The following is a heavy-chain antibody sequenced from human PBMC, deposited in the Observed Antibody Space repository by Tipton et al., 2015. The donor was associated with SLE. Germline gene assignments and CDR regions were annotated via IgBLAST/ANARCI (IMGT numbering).Heavy chain of an antibody. CDR1: GGSISSHY. J-gene: IGHJ3*02. Sequence: TLSLTCTVSGGSISSHYWSWIRQPPGKGLEWIGYIYYSGSTNYNPSLKSRVTISVDTSKNQFSLKLSSVTAADTAVYYCARLRRDGYNFDAFDIWGQGTMVTASS. CDR3: ARLRRDGYNFDAFDI. D-gene: IGHD5-24*01. CDR2: IYYSGST. V-gene: IGHV4-59*11.